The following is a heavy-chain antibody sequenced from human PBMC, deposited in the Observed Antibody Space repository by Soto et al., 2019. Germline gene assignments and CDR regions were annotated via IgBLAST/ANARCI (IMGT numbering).Heavy chain of an antibody. J-gene: IGHJ4*02. CDR2: IYYSGST. D-gene: IGHD3-22*01. V-gene: IGHV4-61*01. CDR3: ASNYYDSSGYYNY. Sequence: SETLSLTCTVSGGSVGSGSYYWSWIRQPPGKGLEWIGYIYYSGSTNYNPSLKSRVTISVDTSKNQFSLKLSSVTAADTAVYYCASNYYDSSGYYNYWGQGTLVTVSS. CDR1: GGSVGSGSYY.